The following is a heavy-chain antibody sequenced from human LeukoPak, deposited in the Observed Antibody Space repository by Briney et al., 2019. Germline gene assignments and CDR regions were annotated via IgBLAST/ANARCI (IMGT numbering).Heavy chain of an antibody. CDR3: ARVSEYQQYDY. D-gene: IGHD2-2*01. CDR2: ISSNGGST. J-gene: IGHJ4*02. V-gene: IGHV3-64*01. CDR1: GFTFSSYA. Sequence: GGSLRLSCAASGFTFSSYATHWVRQAPGKGLEYVSAISSNGGSTYYANSVKGRFTISRDNSKNTLYLQMGSLRAEDMAVYYCARVSEYQQYDYWGQGTLVTVSS.